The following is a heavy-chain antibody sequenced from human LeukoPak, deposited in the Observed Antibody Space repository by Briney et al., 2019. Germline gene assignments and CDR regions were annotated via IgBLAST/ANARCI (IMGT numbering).Heavy chain of an antibody. CDR1: GFTFSSYG. J-gene: IGHJ6*02. CDR3: ARSKTTVTPYDGMDV. V-gene: IGHV3-30*03. Sequence: GGSLRLSCAASGFTFSSYGMHWVRQAPGKGLEWVAVISYDGSNKYYADSVKGRFTISRDNAKNSLYLQMNSLRAEDTAVYYCARSKTTVTPYDGMDVWGQGTTVTVSS. D-gene: IGHD4-17*01. CDR2: ISYDGSNK.